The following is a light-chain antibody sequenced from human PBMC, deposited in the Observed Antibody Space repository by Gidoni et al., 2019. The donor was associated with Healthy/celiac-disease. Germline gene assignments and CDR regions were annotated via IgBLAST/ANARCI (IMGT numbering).Light chain of an antibody. Sequence: EIQMTQSPSSLSASVGDRVTITCRASQSISSYLNWYQQKPGKAPKLLIYAASSLQSGVPSRFSGSGSGTDFTLTISSLQPEDFATYYCPQSYSTPPWTFGQGTKVEIK. V-gene: IGKV1-39*01. CDR2: AAS. CDR3: PQSYSTPPWT. J-gene: IGKJ1*01. CDR1: QSISSY.